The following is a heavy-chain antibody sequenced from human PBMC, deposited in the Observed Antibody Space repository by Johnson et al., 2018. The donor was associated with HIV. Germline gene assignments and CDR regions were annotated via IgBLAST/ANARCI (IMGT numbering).Heavy chain of an antibody. CDR1: GFTFDDYA. J-gene: IGHJ3*02. D-gene: IGHD2-8*02. Sequence: VQLVESGGGLVQPGRSLRLSCAASGFTFDDYAMHWVRQAPGKGLEWVSGISWNSGSIGYAESVKGRFTISRDNAKNSLYLQMNSLRAEDTALYYCAIVGSIELPGRSAFDIWGQGTMVTVSS. CDR3: AIVGSIELPGRSAFDI. V-gene: IGHV3-9*01. CDR2: ISWNSGSI.